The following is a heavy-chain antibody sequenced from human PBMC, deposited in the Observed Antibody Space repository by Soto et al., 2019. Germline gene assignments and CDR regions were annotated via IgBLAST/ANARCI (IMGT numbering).Heavy chain of an antibody. CDR3: ARETGTSYGSFDY. Sequence: PGGSLRLSCAASGFTVSSNYMSWVRQAPGKGLEWVSVIYSGGSTYYAYSVKGRFTISRDNSKNTLYLQMNSLRAEDTAVYYCARETGTSYGSFDYWGQGTLVTVSS. J-gene: IGHJ4*02. D-gene: IGHD1-1*01. CDR2: IYSGGST. CDR1: GFTVSSNY. V-gene: IGHV3-66*01.